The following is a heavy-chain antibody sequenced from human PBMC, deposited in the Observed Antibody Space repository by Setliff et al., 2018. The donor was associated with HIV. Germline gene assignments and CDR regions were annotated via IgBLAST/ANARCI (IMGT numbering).Heavy chain of an antibody. D-gene: IGHD4-17*01. CDR2: IKQDGSEK. Sequence: GGSLRLSCAASGFTFGSYWMSWVRQAPGKGLEWVANIKQDGSEKYYVDSVKGRFAISRDNAKNSLYLQMNSLRAEDTAVYYCARDPYPYADYGDWYFDLWGRGTLVTVSS. CDR3: ARDPYPYADYGDWYFDL. CDR1: GFTFGSYW. V-gene: IGHV3-7*01. J-gene: IGHJ2*01.